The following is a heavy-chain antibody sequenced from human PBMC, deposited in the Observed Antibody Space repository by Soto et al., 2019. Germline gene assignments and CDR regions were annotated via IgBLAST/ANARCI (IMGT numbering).Heavy chain of an antibody. CDR1: GFSFSIYS. J-gene: IGHJ4*01. V-gene: IGHV3-23*01. D-gene: IGHD4-17*01. Sequence: EMQLLESGGGLVQPGGSLKLSCAASGFSFSIYSMSWVRQPPGKGLEWVSGISGSGESKHYADSVRGRFAISRDNSRKTLYLQMNNVRAEDTAVYYCAKSRGDRWTTYYFESWGHGTLITVSS. CDR3: AKSRGDRWTTYYFES. CDR2: ISGSGESK.